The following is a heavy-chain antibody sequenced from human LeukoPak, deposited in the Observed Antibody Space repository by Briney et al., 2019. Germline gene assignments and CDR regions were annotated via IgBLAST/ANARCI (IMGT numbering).Heavy chain of an antibody. CDR3: ARDSGSYWSHDAFDI. V-gene: IGHV3-21*01. D-gene: IGHD1-26*01. Sequence: KPGGSLRLSCAAPGFTFSSYSMNWVRQAPGKGLEWVSSISSSSSYIYYADSVKGRFTISRDNAKKSLYLQMNSLRAEDTAVYYCARDSGSYWSHDAFDIWGQGTMVTVSS. CDR1: GFTFSSYS. J-gene: IGHJ3*02. CDR2: ISSSSSYI.